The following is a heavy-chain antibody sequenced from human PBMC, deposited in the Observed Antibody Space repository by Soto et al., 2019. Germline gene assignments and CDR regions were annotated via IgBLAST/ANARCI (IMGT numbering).Heavy chain of an antibody. CDR3: ARDCIAVAGTMGQDWFDP. V-gene: IGHV4-31*03. D-gene: IGHD6-19*01. CDR1: GGSISSGGYY. CDR2: IYYSGST. Sequence: LSLTCTVSGGSISSGGYYWSWIRQHPGKGLEWIGYIYYSGSTYYNPSLKSRVTISVDTSKNQFSLKLSSVTAADTAVYYCARDCIAVAGTMGQDWFDPWGQGTLVTVSS. J-gene: IGHJ5*02.